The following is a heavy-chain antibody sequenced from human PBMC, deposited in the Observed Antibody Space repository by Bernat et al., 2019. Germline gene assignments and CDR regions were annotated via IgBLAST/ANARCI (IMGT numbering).Heavy chain of an antibody. CDR1: GFTFSSYA. J-gene: IGHJ3*02. CDR2: ISYDGSNK. CDR3: ARGGYSYGLDI. D-gene: IGHD5-18*01. V-gene: IGHV3-30-3*01. Sequence: QVQLVESGGGVVQPGRSLRLSCAASGFTFSSYAMHWVRQAPGKGLEWVAVISYDGSNKYYADSVKGRFTISRDNSKHTLYLQMNSLRAEDTAVYYCARGGYSYGLDIWGQGTMVTVSS.